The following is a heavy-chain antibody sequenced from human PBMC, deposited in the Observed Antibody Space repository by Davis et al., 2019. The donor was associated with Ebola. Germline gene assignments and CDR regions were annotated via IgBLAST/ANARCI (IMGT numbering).Heavy chain of an antibody. V-gene: IGHV3-74*01. CDR3: ARDFDKVRT. D-gene: IGHD1-1*01. CDR2: VSPDGSAT. CDR1: GFGFSNYW. J-gene: IGHJ4*02. Sequence: HTGGSLRLSCAASGFGFSNYWMHWVRQAPGKGLVWVSRVSPDGSATGYADSVRGRFTISRDNAKNTLYRQMNSLRAEDTAVYYCARDFDKVRTWGQGTLVTVSS.